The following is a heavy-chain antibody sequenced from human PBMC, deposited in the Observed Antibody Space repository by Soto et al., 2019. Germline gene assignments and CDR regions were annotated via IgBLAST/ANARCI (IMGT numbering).Heavy chain of an antibody. CDR1: GFTFTSSA. Sequence: ASVKVSCKASGFTFTSSAVQWVRQARGQRLEWIGWIVVGSGNTNYAQKFQERVTITRDMSTSTAYMELSSLRSEDTAVYYCAAVVPTTTDKSYYYYYYGMDVWGQGTKVTVSS. V-gene: IGHV1-58*01. J-gene: IGHJ6*02. CDR3: AAVVPTTTDKSYYYYYYGMDV. CDR2: IVVGSGNT. D-gene: IGHD4-4*01.